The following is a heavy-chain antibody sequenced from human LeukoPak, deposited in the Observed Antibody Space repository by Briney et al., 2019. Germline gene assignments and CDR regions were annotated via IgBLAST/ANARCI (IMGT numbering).Heavy chain of an antibody. V-gene: IGHV3-23*01. J-gene: IGHJ4*02. Sequence: PGGSLRLSCAASGFVVSSNYMSWVRQAPGKGLEWVSAISGSGGSTYYADSVKGRFTISRDNSKNTLYLQMNSLRAEDTAVYYCAKKLRYNWNEPFDYWGQGTLVTVSS. CDR3: AKKLRYNWNEPFDY. CDR1: GFVVSSNY. CDR2: ISGSGGST. D-gene: IGHD1-1*01.